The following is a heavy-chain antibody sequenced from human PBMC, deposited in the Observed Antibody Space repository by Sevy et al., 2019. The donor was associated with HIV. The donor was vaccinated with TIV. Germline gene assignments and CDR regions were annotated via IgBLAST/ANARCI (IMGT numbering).Heavy chain of an antibody. V-gene: IGHV4-59*01. Sequence: SETLSLTCTVSGDSISSYYWSWIRQPPGKGLEWIGYIYYSGSTNYNPSLKSRVAISKDTSKNQFSLKLSSVTAADTAVYYCAGALQDYYYGMDVWGQGTTVTVSS. CDR3: AGALQDYYYGMDV. CDR2: IYYSGST. J-gene: IGHJ6*02. CDR1: GDSISSYY.